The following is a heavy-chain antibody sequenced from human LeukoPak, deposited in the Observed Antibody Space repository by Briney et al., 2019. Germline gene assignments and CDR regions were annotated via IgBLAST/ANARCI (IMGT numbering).Heavy chain of an antibody. Sequence: PGGSLRLSCAASGFTFSSYGMHWVRQAPGKGLEWVAVIWYDGSNKYYADSVKGRFTISRDNSKNTLYLQMNSLRAEDTAVYYCARDGQSIVVVPAAPGWFDPWGQGTLVTVSS. V-gene: IGHV3-33*01. J-gene: IGHJ5*02. CDR1: GFTFSSYG. CDR3: ARDGQSIVVVPAAPGWFDP. D-gene: IGHD2-2*01. CDR2: IWYDGSNK.